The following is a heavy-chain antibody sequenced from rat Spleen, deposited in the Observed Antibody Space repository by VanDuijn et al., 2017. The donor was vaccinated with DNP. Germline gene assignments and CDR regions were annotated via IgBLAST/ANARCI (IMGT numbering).Heavy chain of an antibody. CDR3: ARVQLGYYALDA. V-gene: IGHV5-31*01. CDR1: GFTFNNYL. CDR2: ITSSGGST. J-gene: IGHJ4*01. Sequence: EVQLVESGGDLVQPGRSLKLSCVASGFTFNNYLMTWIRQVPGKGLEWVASITSSGGSTYYPDSVKGRFTVSRDNAKSTLYLQMDSLRSEETATYYCARVQLGYYALDAWGQGTSVTVSS. D-gene: IGHD5-1*01.